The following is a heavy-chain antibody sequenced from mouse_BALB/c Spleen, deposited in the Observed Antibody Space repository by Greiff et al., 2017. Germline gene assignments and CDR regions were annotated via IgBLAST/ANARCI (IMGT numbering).Heavy chain of an antibody. CDR1: GFTFSSYA. CDR2: ISSGGSYN. J-gene: IGHJ3*01. Sequence: EVMLVESGGGLVKPGGSLKLSCAASGFTFSSYAMSWVRQTPEKRLEWVATISSGGSYNYYPDSVKGRFTISRDNAKNTLYLQMSSLRSEDTAMYDGARAEYGDYQAWLAYWGEGTRGTVCA. D-gene: IGHD2-13*01. V-gene: IGHV5-9-1*01. CDR3: ARAEYGDYQAWLAY.